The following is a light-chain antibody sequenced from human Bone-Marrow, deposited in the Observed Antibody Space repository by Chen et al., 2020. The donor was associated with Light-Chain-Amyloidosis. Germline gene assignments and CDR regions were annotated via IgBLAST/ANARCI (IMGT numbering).Light chain of an antibody. Sequence: DIVMTQSPDSLAVSLGERVTINCKSSESLLYRSNNKNYLGWYQQKPGQSPKLLMYWASTRESGVPDRFSGSGSGTDFTLTISSLQAEDVAVYYCQQYYSTPYTFGQGTKLEIQ. CDR1: ESLLYRSNNKNY. CDR2: WAS. V-gene: IGKV4-1*01. J-gene: IGKJ2*01. CDR3: QQYYSTPYT.